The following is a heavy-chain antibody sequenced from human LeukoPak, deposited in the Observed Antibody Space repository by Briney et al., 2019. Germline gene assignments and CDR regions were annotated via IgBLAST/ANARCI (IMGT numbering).Heavy chain of an antibody. V-gene: IGHV5-51*01. Sequence: LGESLRISCKGSGYSFTHYWIVWVRQMPGKGLEWIGTIYPGDSDIRYNPSFQGQVTISADRSITTAFLQWNSLKASDTAIYYCARQSDLKGGGSWFDPWGQGTLVTVSS. CDR3: ARQSDLKGGGSWFDP. CDR1: GYSFTHYW. J-gene: IGHJ5*02. D-gene: IGHD1-26*01. CDR2: IYPGDSDI.